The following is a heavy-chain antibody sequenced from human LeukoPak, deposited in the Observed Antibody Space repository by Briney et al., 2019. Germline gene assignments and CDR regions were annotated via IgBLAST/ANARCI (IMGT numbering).Heavy chain of an antibody. V-gene: IGHV4-34*01. Sequence: PSETLSLTCAVSGGSFIGYYWSWIRQPPGKGLEWIGEINHSRATNYNPSLKSRVTISVVTSKKEFSLKLKSVTAADTAIYYCARGYFDYYGSGSYYNLIDYWGQGILVTSPQ. CDR1: GGSFIGYY. J-gene: IGHJ4*02. D-gene: IGHD3-10*01. CDR3: ARGYFDYYGSGSYYNLIDY. CDR2: INHSRAT.